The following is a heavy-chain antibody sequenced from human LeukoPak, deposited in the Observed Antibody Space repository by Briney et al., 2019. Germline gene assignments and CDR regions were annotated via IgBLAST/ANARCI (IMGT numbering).Heavy chain of an antibody. CDR3: TTAPRYCTNGVCYEPFDY. V-gene: IGHV3-15*01. Sequence: GGSLRLSCAASGFTFSNAWMSWVRQAPGKGLEWVGRIKSKTDGGTTDYAAPVKGRFTISRDDSKNTLYLQMNSLKTEDTAVYYCTTAPRYCTNGVCYEPFDYWGQGTLVTVSS. CDR2: IKSKTDGGTT. D-gene: IGHD2-8*01. J-gene: IGHJ4*02. CDR1: GFTFSNAW.